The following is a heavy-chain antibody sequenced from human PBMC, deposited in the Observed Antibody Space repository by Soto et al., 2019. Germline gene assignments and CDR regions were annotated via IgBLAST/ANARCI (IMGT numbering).Heavy chain of an antibody. V-gene: IGHV4-34*01. J-gene: IGHJ4*02. CDR1: GGSFSGYY. CDR3: AIAYDFWSGYLDY. Sequence: PSETLSLTCAVYGGSFSGYYWSWIRQSPGKGLEWIGEINHSGSTNYNLSLKSRVTISVDTSKNQFSLKLSSVTAADTAVYYCAIAYDFWSGYLDYWGQGTLVTVSS. CDR2: INHSGST. D-gene: IGHD3-3*01.